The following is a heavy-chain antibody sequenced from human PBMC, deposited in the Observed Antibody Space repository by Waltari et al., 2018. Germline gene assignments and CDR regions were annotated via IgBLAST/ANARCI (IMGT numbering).Heavy chain of an antibody. CDR1: GYTFTSYA. D-gene: IGHD3-10*01. J-gene: IGHJ5*02. V-gene: IGHV1-3*01. CDR2: INAGNGNT. CDR3: AGWVRGLREGFDP. Sequence: QVQLVQSGAEVKKPGASVKVSCKASGYTFTSYAMHWVRQAPGQRLEWMGWINAGNGNTKYSQKFQGRVTITRDTSASTAYMELSSLRSEDTAVYYCAGWVRGLREGFDPWGQGTLVTVSS.